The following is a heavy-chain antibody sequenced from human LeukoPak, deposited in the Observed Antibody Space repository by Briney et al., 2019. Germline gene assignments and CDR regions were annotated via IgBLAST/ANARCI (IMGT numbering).Heavy chain of an antibody. Sequence: SGTLSLTCTVSGGSISSYYWSWIRQPPGKGLEWIGYIYYSGSTNYNPSLKSRVTISVDTSKNQFSLKLSSVTAADTAVYYCARSNYGSLYYFDYWGQGTLVTVSS. J-gene: IGHJ4*02. CDR1: GGSISSYY. V-gene: IGHV4-59*01. D-gene: IGHD3-10*01. CDR2: IYYSGST. CDR3: ARSNYGSLYYFDY.